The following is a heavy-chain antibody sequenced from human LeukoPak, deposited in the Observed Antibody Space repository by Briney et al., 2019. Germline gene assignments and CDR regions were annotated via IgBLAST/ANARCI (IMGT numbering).Heavy chain of an antibody. J-gene: IGHJ5*02. D-gene: IGHD3-22*01. CDR3: ATRGAPTYYYDSSGYYNWFDP. CDR2: ISGSGGST. Sequence: GGSLRLSCAASGFTFSSYAMSWVRQAPGKGLEWVSAISGSGGSTYYADSVKGRFTISRDNSKNTLYLQMNSLRAEDTAVYYCATRGAPTYYYDSSGYYNWFDPWGQGTLVTVSS. V-gene: IGHV3-23*01. CDR1: GFTFSSYA.